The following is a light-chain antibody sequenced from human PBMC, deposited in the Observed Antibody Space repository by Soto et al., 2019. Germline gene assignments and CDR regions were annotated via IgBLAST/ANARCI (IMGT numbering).Light chain of an antibody. CDR1: SSNIGAGYD. CDR2: GNS. CDR3: QSYDXSLXGAYV. J-gene: IGLJ1*01. V-gene: IGLV1-40*01. Sequence: QAVVTQPPSVSGAPGQRVTISCTGSSSNIGAGYDVHWXQQLPGTAPKLLIYGNSNRPSGVPDRFSGSKSGTSASLAITGLQAEDXXDYYCQSYDXSLXGAYVFGTGTKLTVL.